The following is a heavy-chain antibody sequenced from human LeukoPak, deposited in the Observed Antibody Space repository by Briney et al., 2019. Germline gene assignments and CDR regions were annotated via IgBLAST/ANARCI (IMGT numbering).Heavy chain of an antibody. CDR2: IWYDGSNK. CDR1: GFTFSSYG. J-gene: IGHJ5*02. Sequence: PGRSLRLPCAASGFTFSSYGMHWVRQAPGKGLEWVAVIWYDGSNKYYADSVKGRFTISRDNSKNTLYLQMNSLRAEDTAVYYCAKGYSSSLSWFDPWGQGTLVTVSS. V-gene: IGHV3-33*06. D-gene: IGHD6-13*01. CDR3: AKGYSSSLSWFDP.